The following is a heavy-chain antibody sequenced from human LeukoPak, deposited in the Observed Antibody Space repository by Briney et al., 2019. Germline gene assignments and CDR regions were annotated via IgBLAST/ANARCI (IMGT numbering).Heavy chain of an antibody. CDR2: IYYSGST. J-gene: IGHJ3*02. V-gene: IGHV4-30-4*08. D-gene: IGHD1-26*01. CDR3: QSYGGSYYDAFDI. Sequence: SETVPLTCTVSGGSISCGDYYWSWIRQPPGRGLEWIGYIYYSGSTYYNPSLKSRVTISVDTSKNQFSLKLSSVTAADTAVYYCQSYGGSYYDAFDIWGQGTMVTVSS. CDR1: GGSISCGDYY.